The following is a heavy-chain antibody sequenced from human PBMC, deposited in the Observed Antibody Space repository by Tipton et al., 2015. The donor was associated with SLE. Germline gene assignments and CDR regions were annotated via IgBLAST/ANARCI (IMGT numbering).Heavy chain of an antibody. D-gene: IGHD5-12*01. CDR2: IYYSGST. V-gene: IGHV4-39*07. Sequence: TLSLTCTVSGGSISSSSYYWGWIRQPPGKGLEWIGSIYYSGSTSYNPSLKSRVTISVDTSKNQFSLKLSSVTAADTAMYYCARDASVDIDAFDIWGQGTVVTVSS. CDR1: GGSISSSSYY. CDR3: ARDASVDIDAFDI. J-gene: IGHJ3*02.